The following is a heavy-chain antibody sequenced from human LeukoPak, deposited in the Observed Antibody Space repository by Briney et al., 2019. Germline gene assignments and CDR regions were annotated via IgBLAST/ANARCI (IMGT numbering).Heavy chain of an antibody. Sequence: ASVKVSCKASGYTFTNYGISWVRQAPGQGLEWMGWISTYNGNTDHAQKLQGRVASTTDISTSTAYMELRSLRSDDTAMYYCAREGSYFGYSFYWGQGTLVTVSS. J-gene: IGHJ4*02. CDR3: AREGSYFGYSFY. CDR1: GYTFTNYG. CDR2: ISTYNGNT. V-gene: IGHV1-18*01. D-gene: IGHD2-15*01.